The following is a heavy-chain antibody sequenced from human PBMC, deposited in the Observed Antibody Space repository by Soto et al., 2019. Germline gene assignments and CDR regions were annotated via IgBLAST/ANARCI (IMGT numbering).Heavy chain of an antibody. J-gene: IGHJ4*02. Sequence: SETLSLTCAVSGGSISSGGYSWSWIRQPPGKGLEWIGYIYHSGSTYYNPSLKSRVTISVDRSKNQFSLKLSSVTAADTAVYYCARAHDYYDSSGYLDYWGQGTLVTVSS. V-gene: IGHV4-30-2*01. CDR1: GGSISSGGYS. D-gene: IGHD3-22*01. CDR3: ARAHDYYDSSGYLDY. CDR2: IYHSGST.